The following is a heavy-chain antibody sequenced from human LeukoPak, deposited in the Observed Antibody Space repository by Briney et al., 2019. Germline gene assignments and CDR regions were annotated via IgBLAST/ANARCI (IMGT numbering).Heavy chain of an antibody. V-gene: IGHV1-2*02. CDR3: ARAGLWDHSDSSGYHNAAFDF. Sequence: ASVKVSCKASGYTFTSYYMHWVRQAPGQGLEWMGWIKPNSGGTNYAQKFQGRVTMTRDTSISTAYMELSRLTSDDTAVFYCARAGLWDHSDSSGYHNAAFDFWGQGTMVTVSS. J-gene: IGHJ3*01. D-gene: IGHD3-22*01. CDR1: GYTFTSYY. CDR2: IKPNSGGT.